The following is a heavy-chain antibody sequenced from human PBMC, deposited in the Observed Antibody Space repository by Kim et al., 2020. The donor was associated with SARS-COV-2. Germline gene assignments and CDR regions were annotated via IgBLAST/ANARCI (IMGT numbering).Heavy chain of an antibody. CDR1: GGSFSGYY. D-gene: IGHD5-12*01. V-gene: IGHV4-34*01. CDR2: INHSGST. CDR3: ARGTRQWISRHYYYYMDV. J-gene: IGHJ6*03. Sequence: SETLSLTCAVYGGSFSGYYWSWIRQPPGEGLEWIGEINHSGSTNYNPSLKSRVTISVDTSKNQFSLKLSSVTAADTGVYYCARGTRQWISRHYYYYMDVWGKGKKVTVS.